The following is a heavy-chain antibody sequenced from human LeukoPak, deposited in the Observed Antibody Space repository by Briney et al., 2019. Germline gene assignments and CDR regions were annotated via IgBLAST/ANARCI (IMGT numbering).Heavy chain of an antibody. J-gene: IGHJ4*02. Sequence: PGGSLRLSCVASGFTFSNYVMSWVRQAPGKGLEWVSTISGSGGNTFYADSVKGRFTIPRDNSKNTLYLQMNSLRVDDTAVYYCANTRGVNSFDYWGQGTLVTVSS. D-gene: IGHD3-10*01. CDR3: ANTRGVNSFDY. CDR1: GFTFSNYV. CDR2: ISGSGGNT. V-gene: IGHV3-23*01.